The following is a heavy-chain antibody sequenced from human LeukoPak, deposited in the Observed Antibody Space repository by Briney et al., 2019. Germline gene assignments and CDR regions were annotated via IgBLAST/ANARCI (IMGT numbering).Heavy chain of an antibody. J-gene: IGHJ3*02. CDR3: AKDKMSLFDI. Sequence: GGSLRLSCAASGFTFSNSAMTWVRQAPGKGLEWVSAISSSGGSTYYAHSVKGRFTISRDNSKNTLYLQMNSLKAEDTAVYYCAKDKMSLFDIWGQGTMVTVSS. CDR2: ISSSGGST. V-gene: IGHV3-23*01. CDR1: GFTFSNSA.